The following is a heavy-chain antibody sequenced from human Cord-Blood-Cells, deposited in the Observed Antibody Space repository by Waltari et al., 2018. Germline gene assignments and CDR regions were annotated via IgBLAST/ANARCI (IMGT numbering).Heavy chain of an antibody. CDR2: INHSGST. CDR1: GGSFSGYY. CDR3: ACRDGYNDAFDI. Sequence: QVQLQQWGAGLLKPSETLSLTCAVYGGSFSGYYWSWIRQPPGKGREWIGEINHSGSTNYNPSLKSRVTISVDTSKNQFSLKLSSVTAAVTAVYYCACRDGYNDAFDIWGQGTMVTVS. V-gene: IGHV4-34*01. D-gene: IGHD5-12*01. J-gene: IGHJ3*02.